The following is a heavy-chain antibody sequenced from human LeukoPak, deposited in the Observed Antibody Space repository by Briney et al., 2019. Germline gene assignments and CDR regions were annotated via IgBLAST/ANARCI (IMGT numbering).Heavy chain of an antibody. V-gene: IGHV3-48*03. CDR1: GFTFSSYE. CDR2: ISSSGRTI. J-gene: IGHJ5*02. D-gene: IGHD3-10*01. Sequence: PGGSLRLSCAASGFTFSSYEMNWVRQAPGKGLEWVSYISSSGRTIYYEDSVKGRFSISRDNAKNSLYLQMNSLRVEDTAVYYCARGQVAEWFGDLSFWSGPWGRGTLVTVSS. CDR3: ARGQVAEWFGDLSFWSGP.